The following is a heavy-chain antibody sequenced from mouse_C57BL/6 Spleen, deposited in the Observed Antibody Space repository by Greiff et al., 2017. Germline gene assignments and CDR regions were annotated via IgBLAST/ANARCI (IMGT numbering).Heavy chain of an antibody. D-gene: IGHD4-1*02. CDR3: ARSPTGTAWFAT. V-gene: IGHV1-69*01. CDR1: GYTFTSYW. CDR2: IDPSDSYT. J-gene: IGHJ3*01. Sequence: QVQLQQPGAELVMPGASVKLSCKASGYTFTSYWMHWVKQRPGQGLEWIGEIDPSDSYTNYNQKFKGKSTLTVDKSSSTAYMQLSSLTSEDSAVYYCARSPTGTAWFATGAKGLWSLSLQ.